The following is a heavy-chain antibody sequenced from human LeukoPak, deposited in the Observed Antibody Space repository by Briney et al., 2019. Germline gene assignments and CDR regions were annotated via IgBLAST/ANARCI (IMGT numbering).Heavy chain of an antibody. CDR3: ARDSPRSYYYDSSGYYEPNDAFDI. CDR2: INPSGGST. J-gene: IGHJ3*02. V-gene: IGHV1-46*01. CDR1: GYTFTSYY. Sequence: ASVKASCKASGYTFTSYYMHWVRQAPGQGLEWMGIINPSGGSTSYAQKFQGRVTMTRDTSTSTVYMELSSLRSEDTAVYYCARDSPRSYYYDSSGYYEPNDAFDIWGQGTMVTVSS. D-gene: IGHD3-22*01.